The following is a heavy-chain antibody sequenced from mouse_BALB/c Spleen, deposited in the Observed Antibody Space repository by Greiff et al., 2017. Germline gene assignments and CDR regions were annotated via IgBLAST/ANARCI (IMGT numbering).Heavy chain of an antibody. J-gene: IGHJ3*01. Sequence: QVQLQQSGAELMKPGASVKISCKATGYTFSSYWIEWVKQRPGHGLEWIGEILPGSGSTNYNEKFKGKATFTADTSSNTAYMQLSSLTSEDSAVYYCARGELGRGLAYWGQGTLVTVSA. CDR2: ILPGSGST. D-gene: IGHD4-1*01. V-gene: IGHV1-9*01. CDR1: GYTFSSYW. CDR3: ARGELGRGLAY.